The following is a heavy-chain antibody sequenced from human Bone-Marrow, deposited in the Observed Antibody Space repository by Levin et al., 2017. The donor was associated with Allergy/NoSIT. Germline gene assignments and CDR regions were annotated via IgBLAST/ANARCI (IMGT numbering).Heavy chain of an antibody. Sequence: GGSLRLSCSASGFTFSSYAMHWVRQAPGKGLEYVSAISSNGGSTYYADSVKGRFTISRDNSKNTLYLQMSSLRAEDTAVYYCVKVAPGYAARTTNYYFDYWGQGTLVTVSS. CDR2: ISSNGGST. CDR3: VKVAPGYAARTTNYYFDY. V-gene: IGHV3-64D*06. J-gene: IGHJ4*02. D-gene: IGHD6-6*01. CDR1: GFTFSSYA.